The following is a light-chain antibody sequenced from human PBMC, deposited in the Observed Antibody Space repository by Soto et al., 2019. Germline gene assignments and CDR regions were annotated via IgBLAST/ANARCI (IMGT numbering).Light chain of an antibody. J-gene: IGKJ2*01. CDR1: QSVNTN. V-gene: IGKV1-39*01. CDR3: QQTYNAPHT. CDR2: ATS. Sequence: DIQMTQSPLSLSASVGDRVSITCRASQSVNTNLHWFQQKPGKAPKLLIYATSNLHSGIPSRFSGSGSGPYFTLTISSLQPEDFASYYCQQTYNAPHTFGQGTRVEIK.